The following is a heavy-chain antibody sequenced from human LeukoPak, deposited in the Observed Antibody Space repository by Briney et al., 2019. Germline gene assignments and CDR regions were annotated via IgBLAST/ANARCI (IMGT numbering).Heavy chain of an antibody. CDR2: INHSGST. CDR3: ARGTSITVMVVAKYYFDY. CDR1: GGSFSANY. D-gene: IGHD3-22*01. Sequence: SETLSLTCAVYGGSFSANYWSWIRQPPGKGLEWIGEINHSGSTNYNPSLKSRVTISVDTSKNQFSLKLSSVTAADTAVYYCARGTSITVMVVAKYYFDYWGRGALVTVSS. J-gene: IGHJ4*02. V-gene: IGHV4-34*01.